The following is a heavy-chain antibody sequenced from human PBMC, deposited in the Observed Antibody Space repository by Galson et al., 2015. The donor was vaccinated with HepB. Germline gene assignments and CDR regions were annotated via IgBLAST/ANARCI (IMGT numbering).Heavy chain of an antibody. CDR2: ISAYNGNT. CDR3: ARSLGHSSGYYYFDY. V-gene: IGHV1-18*01. D-gene: IGHD3-22*01. CDR1: GSSFTNYG. Sequence: SVTVSCKASGSSFTNYGISWVRQAPGQGLEWMGWISAYNGNTNYAQKLQGRVTMTTDTSTTTSYMELRSLRSDDTAVYYCARSLGHSSGYYYFDYWGRGTLVTVSS. J-gene: IGHJ4*02.